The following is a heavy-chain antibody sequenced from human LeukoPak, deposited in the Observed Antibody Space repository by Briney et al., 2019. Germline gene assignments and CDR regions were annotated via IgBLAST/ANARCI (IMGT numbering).Heavy chain of an antibody. Sequence: SETLSLTCTVSGGSISSYYWSWIRQPPGKGLEWIGHIYYSGSTNYNPSLKSRVTISVDTSKSQFSLKVSSVTAADTAVYSCARVANYYDSSGYYIYFDYWGQGTLVTVSS. CDR3: ARVANYYDSSGYYIYFDY. CDR1: GGSISSYY. J-gene: IGHJ4*02. D-gene: IGHD3-22*01. CDR2: IYYSGST. V-gene: IGHV4-59*08.